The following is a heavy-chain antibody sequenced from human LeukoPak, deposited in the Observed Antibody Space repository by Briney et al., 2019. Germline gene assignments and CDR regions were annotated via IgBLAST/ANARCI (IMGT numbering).Heavy chain of an antibody. Sequence: GASVKVSCKASGYTFTSYGINWVRQATGPGLEWMGWMNPNSGNTGYAQTFQGRVTMTRNTSISTAYMELSSLRSEDTAVYYCARSDHGYDYVWGSYRSYYYYYMDVWGKGTTVTISS. CDR3: ARSDHGYDYVWGSYRSYYYYYMDV. J-gene: IGHJ6*03. D-gene: IGHD3-16*02. CDR2: MNPNSGNT. V-gene: IGHV1-8*01. CDR1: GYTFTSYG.